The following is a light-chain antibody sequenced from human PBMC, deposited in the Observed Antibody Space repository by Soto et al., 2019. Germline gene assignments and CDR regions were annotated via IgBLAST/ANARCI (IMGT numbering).Light chain of an antibody. CDR2: EAS. CDR3: QQRYNWPLT. J-gene: IGKJ4*01. Sequence: DIVLTQSPGTLSLSPGETAYLSCRASPNVDTSLAWYQQRPGRAPRLLMSEASRRAAGIPARFSGTGSGTDFTLIINSLEPEDVAVYYCQQRYNWPLTFGAGTRVEI. V-gene: IGKV3-11*01. CDR1: PNVDTS.